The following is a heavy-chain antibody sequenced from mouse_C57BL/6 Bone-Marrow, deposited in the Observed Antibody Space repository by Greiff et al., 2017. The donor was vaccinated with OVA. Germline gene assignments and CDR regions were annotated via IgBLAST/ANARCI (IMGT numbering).Heavy chain of an antibody. CDR1: GFTFSDYG. CDR2: ISSGSSTI. Sequence: EVKVVESGGGLVNPGGSLKLSCAASGFTFSDYGMHWVRQAPEKGLEWVAYISSGSSTIYYADTVKGRFTISRDNAKNTLFLQMTSLRSEDTAMYYCARLNSLYAMDYWGQGTSVTVSS. V-gene: IGHV5-17*01. J-gene: IGHJ4*01. D-gene: IGHD1-3*01. CDR3: ARLNSLYAMDY.